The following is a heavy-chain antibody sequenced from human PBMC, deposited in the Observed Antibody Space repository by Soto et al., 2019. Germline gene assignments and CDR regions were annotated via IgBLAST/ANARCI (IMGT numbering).Heavy chain of an antibody. CDR2: ISGSGGST. CDR1: GFTFSSYA. Sequence: GGSLRLSCAASGFTFSSYAMSWVRQAPGKGLEWVSAISGSGGSTYYTDSVKGRFTISRDNSKNTLYLQMNSLRAEDTAVYYCAKDHHVDTAMVYFDYWGQGTLVTVSS. D-gene: IGHD5-18*01. V-gene: IGHV3-23*01. CDR3: AKDHHVDTAMVYFDY. J-gene: IGHJ4*02.